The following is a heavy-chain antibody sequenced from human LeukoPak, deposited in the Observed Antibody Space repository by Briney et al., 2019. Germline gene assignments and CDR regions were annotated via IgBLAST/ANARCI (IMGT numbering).Heavy chain of an antibody. V-gene: IGHV4-59*01. CDR1: GGSINSYY. CDR3: ARIDYATFDC. Sequence: PSETLSLTCTVSGGSINSYYWSWIRQPPGRGLEWIGDIYYSGSTIYNPSLKGRVTISVDTSKNQFSLNLRSVTAANTAVYYCARIDYATFDCWGPGTLVTVSS. J-gene: IGHJ4*02. D-gene: IGHD3-16*01. CDR2: IYYSGST.